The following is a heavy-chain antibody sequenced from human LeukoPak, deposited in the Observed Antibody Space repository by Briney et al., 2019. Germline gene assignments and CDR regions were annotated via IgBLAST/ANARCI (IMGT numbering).Heavy chain of an antibody. J-gene: IGHJ4*02. D-gene: IGHD3-22*01. CDR3: TTSPFYYDSGDSYYYFDY. Sequence: GGSLRLSCAASGFTFTNAWMNWVRQAPGKGLEWVGRIKTKTDGGTTDYVAPVKGRFTISRDDSRNTLYVQMNSLKTEDTAVYYCTTSPFYYDSGDSYYYFDYWGQGTLVTVSS. V-gene: IGHV3-15*01. CDR1: GFTFTNAW. CDR2: IKTKTDGGTT.